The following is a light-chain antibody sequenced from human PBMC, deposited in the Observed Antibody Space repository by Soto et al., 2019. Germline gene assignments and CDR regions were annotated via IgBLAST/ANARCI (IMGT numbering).Light chain of an antibody. CDR1: QSVSSSQ. V-gene: IGKV3D-20*02. CDR3: QQRRNWIT. Sequence: DNVFTISPCTLSLSQREQATLSFRASQSVSSSQLAWYQQRPGQAPRLLVYGASTRATGIPARFSGSGSGTDFTLTISSLEPEDFAVYYCQQRRNWITFGQGTRLEIK. J-gene: IGKJ5*01. CDR2: GAS.